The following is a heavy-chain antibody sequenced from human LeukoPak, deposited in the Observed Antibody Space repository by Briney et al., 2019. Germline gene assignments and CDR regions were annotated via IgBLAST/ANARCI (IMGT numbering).Heavy chain of an antibody. CDR2: INHSGST. Sequence: PSETLSLTCAVYGGSFSGYYWSWIRQPPGKGLEWIGEINHSGSTNYNPSLKSRVTISVDTSKNQFSLKLSSVTAADTAVYYCARGPGYSSGWYVRLLVLYFDYWGQGTLVTVSS. CDR1: GGSFSGYY. J-gene: IGHJ4*02. V-gene: IGHV4-34*01. CDR3: ARGPGYSSGWYVRLLVLYFDY. D-gene: IGHD6-19*01.